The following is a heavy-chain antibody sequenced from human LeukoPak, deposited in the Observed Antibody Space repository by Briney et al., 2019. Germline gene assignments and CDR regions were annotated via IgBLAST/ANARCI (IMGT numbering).Heavy chain of an antibody. J-gene: IGHJ4*02. CDR3: ARGDGKGSYSPGPGGHDDY. D-gene: IGHD1-26*01. V-gene: IGHV1-69*13. CDR2: IIPIFGTA. Sequence: ASVKVSCKASGGTFSSYAISWVRQAPGQGLEWMGGIIPIFGTANYAQKFQGRVTITADESTSTAYMELSSLRSEDTTVYYCARGDGKGSYSPGPGGHDDYWGQGTLVTVSS. CDR1: GGTFSSYA.